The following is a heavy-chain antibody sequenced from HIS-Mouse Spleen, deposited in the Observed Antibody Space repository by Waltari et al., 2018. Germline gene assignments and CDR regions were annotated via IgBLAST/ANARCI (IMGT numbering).Heavy chain of an antibody. CDR2: IYYSGST. CDR3: ARDPWAKNTAMVRGNDAFDI. V-gene: IGHV4-39*07. CDR1: GGSISSSSYY. D-gene: IGHD5-18*01. J-gene: IGHJ3*02. Sequence: QLQLQESGPGLVKPSETLSLTCTVSGGSISSSSYYLGWIRQPPGKGLEWIGSIYYSGSTYYNPSLKSRVTISVDTSKNQFSLKLSSVTAADTAVYYCARDPWAKNTAMVRGNDAFDIWGQGTMVTVSS.